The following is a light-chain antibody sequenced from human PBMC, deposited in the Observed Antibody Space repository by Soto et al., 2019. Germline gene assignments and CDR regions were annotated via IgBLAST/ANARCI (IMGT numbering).Light chain of an antibody. CDR1: QSISTY. V-gene: IGKV1-39*01. Sequence: DIQMTQSPSSLSASVGDRVTITCRASQSISTYLNWYQQKPGKAANLLIYAASSLQSGVPSRFSGSGSGTEFTLTISSLQREDFATYYCQQSYIRPYTFGQGTKLEIK. CDR2: AAS. J-gene: IGKJ2*01. CDR3: QQSYIRPYT.